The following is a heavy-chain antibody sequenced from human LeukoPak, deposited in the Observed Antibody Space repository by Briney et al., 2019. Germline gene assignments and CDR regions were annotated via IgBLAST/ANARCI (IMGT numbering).Heavy chain of an antibody. V-gene: IGHV3-7*01. D-gene: IGHD6-13*01. CDR2: IKQDGSEK. Sequence: PGGSLRLSCAASGFTFSSYAMSWVRQAPGKGLEWVANIKQDGSEKYYVDSVKGRFTISRDNAKNSLYLQMNSLRAEDTAVYYCAREGYSSSWPYFDYWGQGTLVTVSS. J-gene: IGHJ4*02. CDR1: GFTFSSYA. CDR3: AREGYSSSWPYFDY.